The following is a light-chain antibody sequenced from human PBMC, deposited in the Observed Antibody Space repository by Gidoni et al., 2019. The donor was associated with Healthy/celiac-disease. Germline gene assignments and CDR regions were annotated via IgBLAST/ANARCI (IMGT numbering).Light chain of an antibody. CDR1: QDISNY. CDR3: QQYDNLLFT. J-gene: IGKJ3*01. CDR2: DAS. Sequence: DIQLTQSPSSLSASVGDRVTITCQAIQDISNYLNWYQQKPGKAPKLLLYDASNLETGVPSRFSGSGSGTDFTFTISSLQPEDIATYYCQQYDNLLFTFXPXTKVDIK. V-gene: IGKV1-33*01.